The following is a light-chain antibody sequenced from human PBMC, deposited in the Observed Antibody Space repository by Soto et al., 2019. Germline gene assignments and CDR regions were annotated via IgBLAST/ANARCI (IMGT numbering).Light chain of an antibody. CDR3: QQSYNSPQT. Sequence: DIQMTQSPSSLSASVGDEDTITCRASQTIMTYLNWYQLKPGKPPRLLIYAASSLQSGVPSRFSGSGSGTDFTLTISSLQPEDFATYSCQQSYNSPQTFGQGTKVEIK. CDR1: QTIMTY. V-gene: IGKV1-39*01. J-gene: IGKJ1*01. CDR2: AAS.